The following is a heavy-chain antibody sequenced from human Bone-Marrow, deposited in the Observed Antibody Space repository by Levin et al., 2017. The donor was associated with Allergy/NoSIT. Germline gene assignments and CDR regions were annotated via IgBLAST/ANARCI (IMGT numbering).Heavy chain of an antibody. CDR2: IKKDGREK. V-gene: IGHV3-7*01. D-gene: IGHD3-3*01. Sequence: GGSLRLSCAASGFTFNNYWMTWVRQAPGKGLEWVANIKKDGREKYYVDSVKGRFAVSRDNARNSLYLQMNSLTAEDTAVYYCATEEWKEYDLWTGYSEYWGQGVLVTVSS. CDR3: ATEEWKEYDLWTGYSEY. CDR1: GFTFNNYW. J-gene: IGHJ4*02.